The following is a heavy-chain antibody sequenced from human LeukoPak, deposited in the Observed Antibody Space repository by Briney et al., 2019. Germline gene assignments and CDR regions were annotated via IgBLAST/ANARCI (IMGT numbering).Heavy chain of an antibody. CDR3: ARSSTGSYFDY. V-gene: IGHV4-30-2*02. D-gene: IGHD3-3*02. J-gene: IGHJ4*02. Sequence: SQTLSLTCAVSGGSISSGGYSWSWIRQPPGKGLEWIGYIYHSGRTYYNPSLKSRVTISIDRSKNQFSLKLSSVTAADTAVYYCARSSTGSYFDYWGEGTLVTVSS. CDR1: GGSISSGGYS. CDR2: IYHSGRT.